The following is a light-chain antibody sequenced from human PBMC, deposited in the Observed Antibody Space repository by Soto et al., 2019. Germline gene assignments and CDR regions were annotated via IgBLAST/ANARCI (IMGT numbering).Light chain of an antibody. CDR1: QGISSY. J-gene: IGKJ4*01. Sequence: DIQLTQSPSFLSASVGDRVTITCRASQGISSYLAWYQQKPGKAPKLLIYAASTLQSWVPSGLSGSGSGTEFTFTISSLQPEDFATYYCEQLNSYPLTVVGGTKVEIK. CDR2: AAS. V-gene: IGKV1-9*01. CDR3: EQLNSYPLT.